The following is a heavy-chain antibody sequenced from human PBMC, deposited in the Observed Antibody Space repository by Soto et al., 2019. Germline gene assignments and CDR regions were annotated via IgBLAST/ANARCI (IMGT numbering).Heavy chain of an antibody. CDR3: ARATHLYYYDSSGSPAHFDY. CDR2: IYHSGST. J-gene: IGHJ4*02. V-gene: IGHV4-38-2*01. Sequence: SGTLSLTCAVSGYSISSGYYWGWIRQPPGKGLEWIGSIYHSGSTYYNPSLKSRVTISVDTSKNQFSLKLSSVTAADTAVYYCARATHLYYYDSSGSPAHFDYWGQGTLVTVSS. D-gene: IGHD3-22*01. CDR1: GYSISSGYY.